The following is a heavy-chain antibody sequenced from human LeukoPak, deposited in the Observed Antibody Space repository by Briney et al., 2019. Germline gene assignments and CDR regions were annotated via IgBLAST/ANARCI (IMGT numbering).Heavy chain of an antibody. V-gene: IGHV4-59*03. CDR3: AKWTGSGFDV. D-gene: IGHD3/OR15-3a*01. J-gene: IGHJ3*01. CDR2: FSASGNT. CDR1: GASINTFS. Sequence: SETLSLTCSVSGASINTFSCNWFRQPPGKELEWIGYFSASGNTKYSPSLKSRVIISRDTSKNQVSLRLTSVAAADTAVYYCAKWTGSGFDVWGQGTMVTVSS.